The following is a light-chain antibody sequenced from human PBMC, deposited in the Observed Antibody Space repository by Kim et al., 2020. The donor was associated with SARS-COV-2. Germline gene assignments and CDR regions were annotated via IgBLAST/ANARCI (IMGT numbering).Light chain of an antibody. J-gene: IGKJ1*01. CDR3: QQYYAIPWT. V-gene: IGKV4-1*01. CDR2: WAS. CDR1: QSVLHGANNKNN. Sequence: DIVMTQSPDSLAVSLGERATITCKSSQSVLHGANNKNNLAWYQQKPGQPPKLLIYWASTRESGVPDRISGSGSWADFTLPLNSLQGGGCGLLYCQQYYAIPWTFGQGTKVDIK.